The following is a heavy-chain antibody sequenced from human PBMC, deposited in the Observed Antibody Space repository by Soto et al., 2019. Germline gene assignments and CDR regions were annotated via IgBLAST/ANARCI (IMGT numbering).Heavy chain of an antibody. CDR3: AREGSGYNF. CDR1: AGSFSNFG. CDR2: IVPVFGRP. V-gene: IGHV1-69*13. Sequence: SVKVSFKASAGSFSNFGISWVRQAPGQGLEWMGGIVPVFGRPNYAQRFRGRLTITADESTSTGYMELISLRSDDTAVYYCAREGSGYNFWGQGTKVTVSS. D-gene: IGHD5-12*01. J-gene: IGHJ4*02.